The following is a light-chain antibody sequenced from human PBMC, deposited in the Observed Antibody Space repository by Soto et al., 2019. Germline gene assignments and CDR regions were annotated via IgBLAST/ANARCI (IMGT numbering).Light chain of an antibody. CDR2: SND. Sequence: QSVLTQPPSASGTPGQRVTISCSGSSSNIAINYVYWYQQLPGTAPKLLIYSNDQRPSGVPDRVSGSKSGTSASLAISGLRSEDEADYYCAAWDDSLSGYVFGTGTKSPS. V-gene: IGLV1-47*02. CDR3: AAWDDSLSGYV. J-gene: IGLJ1*01. CDR1: SSNIAINY.